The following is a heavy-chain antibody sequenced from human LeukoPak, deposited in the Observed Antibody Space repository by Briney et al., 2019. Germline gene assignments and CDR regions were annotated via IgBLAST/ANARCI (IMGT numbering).Heavy chain of an antibody. CDR1: GYTSTSYY. J-gene: IGHJ5*02. Sequence: GASVKVSCKASGYTSTSYYMHWVRDAPGQGLEWMGIINPSGGSTSSAQKFQGRVTMTRDTSTSTVYMELSSLRSEDTAVYYCARSLRIDNWSDPWGQGTLVTVSS. V-gene: IGHV1-46*01. CDR3: ARSLRIDNWSDP. D-gene: IGHD2/OR15-2a*01. CDR2: INPSGGST.